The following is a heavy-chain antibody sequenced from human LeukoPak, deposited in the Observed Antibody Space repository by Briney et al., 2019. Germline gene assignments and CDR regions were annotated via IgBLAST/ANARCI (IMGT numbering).Heavy chain of an antibody. D-gene: IGHD4-17*01. J-gene: IGHJ3*02. V-gene: IGHV4-61*02. Sequence: SSETLSLTCTVSGGSISSGSYYWSWIRQPAGKGLEWIGRIYTSGSTNYNPSLKSRVTISVDTSKNQFSLKLSSVTAADTAVYYCARRTTVRACDIWGQGTMVTVSS. CDR2: IYTSGST. CDR1: GGSISSGSYY. CDR3: ARRTTVRACDI.